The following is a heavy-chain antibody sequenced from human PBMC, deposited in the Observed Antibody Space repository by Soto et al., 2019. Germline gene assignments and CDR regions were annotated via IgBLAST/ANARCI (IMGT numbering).Heavy chain of an antibody. CDR3: ARPYCDASSCFTDWLDP. CDR1: GYSFTTYG. Sequence: ASVKVSCKASGYSFTTYGIHWVRQAAGQGLEWMGWVNPKSGSTDYAQKFRGRVTMTSNTSISTAYMQLSALTSEDTAVYYCARPYCDASSCFTDWLDPWGPGTLVTVSS. CDR2: VNPKSGST. D-gene: IGHD2-2*02. V-gene: IGHV1-8*01. J-gene: IGHJ5*02.